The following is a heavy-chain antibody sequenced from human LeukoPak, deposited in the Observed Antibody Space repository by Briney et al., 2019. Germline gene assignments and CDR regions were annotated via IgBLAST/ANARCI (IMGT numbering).Heavy chain of an antibody. CDR2: LDPEDGET. Sequence: ASVKVSCKVSGYTLTELSIHWVRQAPGKGLEWMGGLDPEDGETVYAQKFQGRVTMTEDTSTDTAYMELSGLRSEDTAVYYCVTDRSWMPIDAQVFVPPVPTPYWYFDLWGRGTLVIVSS. CDR3: VTDRSWMPIDAQVFVPPVPTPYWYFDL. D-gene: IGHD3-10*01. CDR1: GYTLTELS. J-gene: IGHJ2*01. V-gene: IGHV1-24*01.